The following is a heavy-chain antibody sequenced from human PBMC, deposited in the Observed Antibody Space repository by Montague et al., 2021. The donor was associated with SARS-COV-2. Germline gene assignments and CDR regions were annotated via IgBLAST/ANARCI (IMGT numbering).Heavy chain of an antibody. D-gene: IGHD3-10*01. CDR1: GGSISSYY. V-gene: IGHV4-59*08. CDR3: ARRGRGTMVRGVIISAFDI. CDR2: IYYSGST. Sequence: SETLSPTCTVSGGSISSYYWSWIRQPPGKGLEWIGYIYYSGSTDYNPSLKSRVTISVDTSKNQFSLKLSSVTAADTAVYYCARRGRGTMVRGVIISAFDIWGQGTMVTVSS. J-gene: IGHJ3*02.